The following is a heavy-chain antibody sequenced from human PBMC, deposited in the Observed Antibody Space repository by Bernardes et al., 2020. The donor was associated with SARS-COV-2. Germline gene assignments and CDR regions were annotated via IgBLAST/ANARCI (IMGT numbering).Heavy chain of an antibody. Sequence: KVTRNASGFNSSCYDLSCVRHASGQELEWMGRVNPTSGSTGYAQKFQGRVTMTRDTSISSAYMELTGLTSEDAAVYFCARSIPLSSGWFHLDYWGPGTVVIVSS. CDR3: ARSIPLSSGWFHLDY. J-gene: IGHJ4*02. V-gene: IGHV1-8*01. CDR2: VNPTSGST. D-gene: IGHD6-19*01. CDR1: GFNSSCYD.